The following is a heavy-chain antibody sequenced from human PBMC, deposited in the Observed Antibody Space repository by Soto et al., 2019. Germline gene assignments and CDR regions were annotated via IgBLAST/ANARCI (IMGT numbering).Heavy chain of an antibody. CDR2: IIPMFGTT. CDR3: TRDLYYFDSSAYYGHNWFDP. CDR1: GGTFSTYT. V-gene: IGHV1-69*12. Sequence: QVQLVQSGAEVKKPGSSVKVSYKASGGTFSTYTMSWVRQAPGQGLEWMGGIIPMFGTTTYAENFQGRVTITADESTSTAYMELTSLRSEDTAVYYCTRDLYYFDSSAYYGHNWFDPWGQGTRVTVSS. D-gene: IGHD3-22*01. J-gene: IGHJ5*02.